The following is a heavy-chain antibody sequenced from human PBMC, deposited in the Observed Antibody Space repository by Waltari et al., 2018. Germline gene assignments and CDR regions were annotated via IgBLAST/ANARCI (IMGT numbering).Heavy chain of an antibody. CDR1: GFTFDDYT. CDR3: AKGKDSGSYSS. CDR2: ISWDGGST. V-gene: IGHV3-43*01. D-gene: IGHD1-26*01. Sequence: EVQLVESGGVVVQPGGSLRLSCAASGFTFDDYTMHWVRQAPGKGLEWVSLISWDGGSTYYADSVKGRFTISRDNSKNTLYLQMNSLRAEDTAVYYCAKGKDSGSYSSWGQGTLVTVSS. J-gene: IGHJ4*02.